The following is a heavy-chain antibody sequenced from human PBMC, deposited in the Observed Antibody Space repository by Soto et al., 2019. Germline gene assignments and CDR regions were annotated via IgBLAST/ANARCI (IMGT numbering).Heavy chain of an antibody. J-gene: IGHJ5*01. CDR1: GGSINNTNYS. D-gene: IGHD3-10*01. CDR3: ASSGSRGHLKYWFDV. Sequence: SETLSLTCPVSGGSINNTNYSWVWIRQPPGKGLEWIGMIYYNGSTYYSEFLKSRVTISVDPSKNQISLKVTSVTAADMAVYYCASSGSRGHLKYWFDVWGQGRLVTVSS. V-gene: IGHV4-39*01. CDR2: IYYNGST.